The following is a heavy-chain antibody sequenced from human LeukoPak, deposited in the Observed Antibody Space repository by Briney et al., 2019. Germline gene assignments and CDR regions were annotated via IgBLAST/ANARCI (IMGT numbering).Heavy chain of an antibody. CDR2: IIPILGIA. CDR3: ARDGIADMSSESDYYYYGMDV. D-gene: IGHD6-13*01. CDR1: GGTFSSYA. Sequence: ASVKVSCKASGGTFSSYAISWVRQAPGQGLEWMGRIIPILGIANYAQKFQGRVTVTADKSTSTAYMELSSLRSEDTAVYYCARDGIADMSSESDYYYYGMDVWGQGTTVTVSS. V-gene: IGHV1-69*04. J-gene: IGHJ6*02.